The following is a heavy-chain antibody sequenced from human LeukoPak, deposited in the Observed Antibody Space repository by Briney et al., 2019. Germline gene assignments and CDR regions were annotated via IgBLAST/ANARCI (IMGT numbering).Heavy chain of an antibody. CDR3: ATYSSSWEGVNWFDP. CDR2: IIPIFGTA. V-gene: IGHV1-69*13. J-gene: IGHJ5*02. D-gene: IGHD6-13*01. Sequence: SVKVSCKASGGTFSSYAISWVRQAPGQGLEWMGGIIPIFGTANYAQKFQGRVTITADESTSTAYIELSSLRSEDTAVYYCATYSSSWEGVNWFDPWGQGTLVTVSS. CDR1: GGTFSSYA.